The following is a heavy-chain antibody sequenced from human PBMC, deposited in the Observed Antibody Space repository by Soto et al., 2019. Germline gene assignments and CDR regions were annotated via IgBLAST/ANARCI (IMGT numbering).Heavy chain of an antibody. CDR3: ARESAGPYCYVMYV. J-gene: IGHJ6*01. CDR1: GLTVSSNY. Sequence: GGYLRLSCAASGLTVSSNYMSWVRQAPGKGLEWVSVIYSGGSTYYADSVKGRFTISRDNSENTLYLQMNSLRAEDTAVYYCARESAGPYCYVMYVWGQGTTDIVSS. V-gene: IGHV3-66*01. D-gene: IGHD6-19*01. CDR2: IYSGGST.